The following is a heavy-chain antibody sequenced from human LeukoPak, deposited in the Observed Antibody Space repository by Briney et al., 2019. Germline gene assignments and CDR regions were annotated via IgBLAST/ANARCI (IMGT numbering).Heavy chain of an antibody. CDR3: ARYDILTGYRQGFDY. CDR2: INPNSGGT. D-gene: IGHD3-9*01. J-gene: IGHJ4*02. Sequence: EASVKVSCKASGYTFTGYYMHWVRQAPGQGLEWMGWINPNSGGTNYAQKFQGRVTMTRDTSINTAYMELSRLRSDDTAVYYCARYDILTGYRQGFDYWGQGTLVTVSS. CDR1: GYTFTGYY. V-gene: IGHV1-2*02.